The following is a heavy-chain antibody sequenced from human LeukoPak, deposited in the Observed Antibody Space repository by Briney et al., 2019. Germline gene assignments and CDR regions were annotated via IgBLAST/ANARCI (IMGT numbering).Heavy chain of an antibody. Sequence: SETLSLTCTVSGGSISSYYWSWIRQPAGKGLEWIGRIYTSGSTNYNPSLKSRVTMSVDTSKNQFSLKLSSVTAADTAVYYCAREGGYSSSWYGVYYYYYYMDVWGKGTTVTISS. J-gene: IGHJ6*03. CDR3: AREGGYSSSWYGVYYYYYYMDV. CDR1: GGSISSYY. V-gene: IGHV4-4*07. D-gene: IGHD6-13*01. CDR2: IYTSGST.